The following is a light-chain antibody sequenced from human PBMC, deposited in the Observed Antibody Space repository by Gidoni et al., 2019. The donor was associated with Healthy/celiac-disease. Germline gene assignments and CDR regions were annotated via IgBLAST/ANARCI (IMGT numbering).Light chain of an antibody. V-gene: IGLV3-19*01. Sequence: SSELTQDPAVSVALGQTVRITCQGDSLRSYYASWYQQKPGQAPVLVIYGKNTRPSGIPDRFSGSSSGNTASLTITGAQAEDEADYYCNSRDSSGNHVVFGGWTKLTVL. CDR3: NSRDSSGNHVV. J-gene: IGLJ2*01. CDR2: GKN. CDR1: SLRSYY.